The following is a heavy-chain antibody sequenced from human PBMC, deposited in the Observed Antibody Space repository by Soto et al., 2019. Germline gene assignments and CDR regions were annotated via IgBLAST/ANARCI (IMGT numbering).Heavy chain of an antibody. J-gene: IGHJ6*03. D-gene: IGHD6-19*01. CDR2: MNPNSGNT. V-gene: IGHV1-8*01. CDR3: AAIAVADYYYYYYMDV. CDR1: GYTFTSYD. Sequence: GASVKVSCKASGYTFTSYDINWVRQATGQGLEWMGWMNPNSGNTGYAQKFQGRVTMTRNTSISTAYMELSSLRSEDTAVYYCAAIAVADYYYYYYMDVWGKGTTVTVS.